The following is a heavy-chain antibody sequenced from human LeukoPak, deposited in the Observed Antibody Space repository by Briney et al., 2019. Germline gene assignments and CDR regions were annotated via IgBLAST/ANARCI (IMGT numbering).Heavy chain of an antibody. CDR2: ISSSSSYI. CDR1: GFTFSSYS. J-gene: IGHJ6*03. V-gene: IGHV3-21*01. CDR3: ARTYYDFWSGYPIGSVYYYYMDV. D-gene: IGHD3-3*01. Sequence: GGSLRLSCAASGFTFSSYSMNWVRQAPGKGLEWVSSISSSSSYIYYADSVKGRFTISRDNAKNSLNLQMNSLRAEDTAVYYCARTYYDFWSGYPIGSVYYYYMDVWGKGTTVTVSS.